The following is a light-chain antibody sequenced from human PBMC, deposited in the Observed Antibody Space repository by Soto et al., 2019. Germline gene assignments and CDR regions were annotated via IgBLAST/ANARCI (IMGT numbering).Light chain of an antibody. Sequence: DIVLTQSPGTLSLSPGERATLSCRASQSVSSNYLAWYQQKPAQAPRLLIYGASTRATGVPDRFSGSGSRTDFTLTISRLEPEDFAVYHCQQYGSLSWTFGQGTKVEIK. CDR3: QQYGSLSWT. V-gene: IGKV3-20*01. CDR2: GAS. CDR1: QSVSSNY. J-gene: IGKJ1*01.